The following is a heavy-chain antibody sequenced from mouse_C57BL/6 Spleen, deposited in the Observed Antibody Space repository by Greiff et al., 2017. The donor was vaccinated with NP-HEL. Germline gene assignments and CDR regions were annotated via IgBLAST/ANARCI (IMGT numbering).Heavy chain of an antibody. CDR3: ARSAGGDGYSYAMDY. CDR2: IHPNSGST. V-gene: IGHV1-64*01. Sequence: QVQLQQPGAELVKPGASVKLSCKASGYTFTSYWMHWVKQRPGQGLEWIGMIHPNSGSTNYNEKFKSKATLTVDKSSSTAYMQLSSLTSEDSAVYYCARSAGGDGYSYAMDYWGQGTSVTVSS. CDR1: GYTFTSYW. D-gene: IGHD2-3*01. J-gene: IGHJ4*01.